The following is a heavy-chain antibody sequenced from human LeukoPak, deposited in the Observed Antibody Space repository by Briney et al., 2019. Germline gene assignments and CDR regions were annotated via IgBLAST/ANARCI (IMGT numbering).Heavy chain of an antibody. D-gene: IGHD1-20*01. CDR2: ITYSSNTI. CDR3: ARDVNWNYCDY. V-gene: IGHV3-11*04. J-gene: IGHJ4*01. Sequence: GGSLRLSCAASGFTFSDYYMSWIRQAPGKGLEWLSYITYSSNTIYYADSVKGRFTISRDNAKNSLYLQMNSLRAEDTAVYCCARDVNWNYCDYWGHGTLVTVSS. CDR1: GFTFSDYY.